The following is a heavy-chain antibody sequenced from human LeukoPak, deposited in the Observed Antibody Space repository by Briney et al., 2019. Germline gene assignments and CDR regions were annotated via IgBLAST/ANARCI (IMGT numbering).Heavy chain of an antibody. Sequence: SETLSLTCTVSGGSISSGGYSWSWIRQPPGKGLEWIGYIYHSGSTYYNPSLKSRVTISVDRSKNQFSLKLSSVTAADTAVYYCARIGQKVTWVGIDYWGQGTLVTVSS. J-gene: IGHJ4*02. CDR3: ARIGQKVTWVGIDY. CDR2: IYHSGST. CDR1: GGSISSGGYS. D-gene: IGHD4-11*01. V-gene: IGHV4-30-2*01.